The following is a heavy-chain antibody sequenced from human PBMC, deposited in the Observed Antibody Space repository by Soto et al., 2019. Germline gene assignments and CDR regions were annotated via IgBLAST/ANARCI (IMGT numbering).Heavy chain of an antibody. V-gene: IGHV4-59*01. D-gene: IGHD2-8*01. Sequence: SETLSLTCSVSGGSISHYYWSWIRQSPGKGLEWIGYAYYSGSTDYNPSLKSRVTMSVDTSKNQVSLKLNSVTTADTAVYYCARDRSTYGGGGTGEVKANWFDPWGPGTLLTVSS. CDR3: ARDRSTYGGGGTGEVKANWFDP. J-gene: IGHJ5*02. CDR2: AYYSGST. CDR1: GGSISHYY.